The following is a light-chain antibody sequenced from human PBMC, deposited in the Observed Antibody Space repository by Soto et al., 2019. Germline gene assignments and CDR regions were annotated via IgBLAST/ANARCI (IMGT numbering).Light chain of an antibody. CDR2: GAS. V-gene: IGKV3-20*01. Sequence: EIVLTQSPGTLSLSPGERATLSCRASQSVSSSYLAWYQQKPGQAPRRLIHGASSRATGIPDRFSGSGSGTDFTLTISRLEPEDFAVYYCQQYGSSRGFTFGPRTKVDIK. J-gene: IGKJ3*01. CDR1: QSVSSSY. CDR3: QQYGSSRGFT.